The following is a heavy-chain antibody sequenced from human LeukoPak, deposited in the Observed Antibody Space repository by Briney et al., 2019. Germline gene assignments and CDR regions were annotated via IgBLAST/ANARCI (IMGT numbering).Heavy chain of an antibody. CDR3: ARNFRGIAADY. D-gene: IGHD2-21*01. V-gene: IGHV3-74*01. CDR2: INPDGSIT. J-gene: IGHJ4*02. Sequence: GGSLRLSCAVSGFNFGSYWMLWVRQAPGKGLVWVSRINPDGSITTYADSVKGRFTISRDNAESTLYLQMNSLRADDTALYYCARNFRGIAADYWVQATLVTVSS. CDR1: GFNFGSYW.